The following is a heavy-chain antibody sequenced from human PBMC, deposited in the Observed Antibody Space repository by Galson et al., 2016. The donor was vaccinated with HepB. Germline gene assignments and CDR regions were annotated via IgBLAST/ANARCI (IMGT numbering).Heavy chain of an antibody. CDR2: ISWNSGSI. D-gene: IGHD3-22*01. CDR1: GFTLDHYA. Sequence: SLRLSCAASGFTLDHYAMHWVRQAPGKGLEWVSGISWNSGSIGYADSVKGRFTISRDNAKNSLYLQMNSLRAGDTALYYCAKDSGAYYYDSSGYRRNAFDFWGQGTMVTVSS. CDR3: AKDSGAYYYDSSGYRRNAFDF. V-gene: IGHV3-9*01. J-gene: IGHJ3*01.